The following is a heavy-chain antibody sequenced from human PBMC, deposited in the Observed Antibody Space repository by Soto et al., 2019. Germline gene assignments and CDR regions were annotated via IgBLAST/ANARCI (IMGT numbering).Heavy chain of an antibody. D-gene: IGHD3-10*01. V-gene: IGHV1-3*05. J-gene: IGHJ4*02. CDR1: GYTFISCA. CDR2: VSPATGHT. CDR3: AREGWFLDD. Sequence: QVQLVQCGAEERKPGASVKLSCRASGYTFISCAIHWVRQAPGQRIEWMGWVSPATGHTEYSQKFQGRVTITRDTSAKTGYMELSSLRSEDTAVYYCAREGWFLDDCGQGTLVTVSS.